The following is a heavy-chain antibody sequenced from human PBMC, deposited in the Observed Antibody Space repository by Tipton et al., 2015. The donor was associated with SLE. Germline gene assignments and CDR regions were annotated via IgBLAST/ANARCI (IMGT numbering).Heavy chain of an antibody. V-gene: IGHV4-39*07. CDR3: ARGREYQLLYCAFDI. D-gene: IGHD2-2*02. Sequence: TLSLTCTVSGGSISSSSYYWGWVRQPPGKGMGWIGSIYYSGSTYYNPSLKSRVTISVDTSKNPFSLKLSSVTAADTAVYYCARGREYQLLYCAFDIWGQGTMVTVSS. CDR1: GGSISSSSYY. CDR2: IYYSGST. J-gene: IGHJ3*02.